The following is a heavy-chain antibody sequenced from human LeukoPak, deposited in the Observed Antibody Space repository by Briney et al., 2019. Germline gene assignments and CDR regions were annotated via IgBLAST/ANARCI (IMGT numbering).Heavy chain of an antibody. J-gene: IGHJ5*02. Sequence: GASVKVSCKASGYTFTGYYMHWVRQAPGQGLEWMGWIIPNSGGTNYAQKFQGRVTMTRDTSISTAYMELSRLRSDDTAVYYCARALIVVPAAINHWFDPWGQGTLVTVSS. D-gene: IGHD2-2*02. CDR3: ARALIVVPAAINHWFDP. CDR2: IIPNSGGT. CDR1: GYTFTGYY. V-gene: IGHV1-2*02.